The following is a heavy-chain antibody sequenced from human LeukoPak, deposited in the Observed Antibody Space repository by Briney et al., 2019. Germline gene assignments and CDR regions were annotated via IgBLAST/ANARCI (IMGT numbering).Heavy chain of an antibody. CDR1: GYSFTSYW. J-gene: IGHJ4*02. V-gene: IGHV5-51*01. CDR2: IYPGDSDT. CDR3: ASGEYCSSTSCYTNPDY. Sequence: PGESLKISCKGSGYSFTSYWIGWVRQMPGKGLEWMGIIYPGDSDTRYSPSFQGQVTISADKSISTAYLQWSSLKASDTAMYYCASGEYCSSTSCYTNPDYWGQGTLVTVSS. D-gene: IGHD2-2*02.